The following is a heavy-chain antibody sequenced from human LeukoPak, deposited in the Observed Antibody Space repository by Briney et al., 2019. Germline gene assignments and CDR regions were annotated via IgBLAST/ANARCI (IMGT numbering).Heavy chain of an antibody. D-gene: IGHD1-7*01. V-gene: IGHV6-1*01. CDR2: TYYRSRWYN. CDR1: GDGFSSNSAA. Sequence: PSQTLSLTCAISGDGFSSNSAAWNWPRQSPSRGLEWLGRTYYRSRWYNDYAVSVKSRITINADTSKNQFSLQLNSVTPEDTAVYYCARDRPTTLNNWFDPWGQGTLVTVSS. J-gene: IGHJ5*02. CDR3: ARDRPTTLNNWFDP.